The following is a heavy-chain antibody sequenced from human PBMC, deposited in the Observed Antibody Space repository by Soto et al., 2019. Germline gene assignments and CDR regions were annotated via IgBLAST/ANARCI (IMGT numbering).Heavy chain of an antibody. D-gene: IGHD6-6*01. CDR2: NYYSGIT. CDR3: ARGSSIAGLSYGMDV. J-gene: IGHJ6*02. CDR1: GGSISSGGYY. Sequence: QVQLQESGPGLVKPSQTLSLTCTVSGGSISSGGYYWTWIRQHPGKGLEWIGYNYYSGITYYNPSLKSRVTISLATSKNQFSLKLSSVTAADTAVYYCARGSSIAGLSYGMDVWGQGTTVTVSS. V-gene: IGHV4-31*03.